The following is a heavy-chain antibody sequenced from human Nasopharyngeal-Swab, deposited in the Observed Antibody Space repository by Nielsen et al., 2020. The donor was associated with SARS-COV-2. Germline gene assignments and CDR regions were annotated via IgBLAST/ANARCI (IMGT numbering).Heavy chain of an antibody. V-gene: IGHV3-7*01. Sequence: GESLKISCAASGFTFSTYWMSWARQAPGKGLEWVANIKEDGSEKYYVDSVKGRFTISRDNAKNSLYLQMNSLRAEDTAVYYCARVARRGFDYWGQGTLVTVSS. CDR3: ARVARRGFDY. CDR2: IKEDGSEK. D-gene: IGHD1-26*01. J-gene: IGHJ4*02. CDR1: GFTFSTYW.